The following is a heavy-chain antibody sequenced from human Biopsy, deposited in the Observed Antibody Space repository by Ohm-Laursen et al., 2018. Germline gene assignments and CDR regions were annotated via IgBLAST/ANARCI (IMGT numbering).Heavy chain of an antibody. CDR1: GYSLSTFG. CDR3: ARDSRNKFDL. J-gene: IGHJ5*02. D-gene: IGHD1/OR15-1a*01. Sequence: VAPVKVSCKASGYSLSTFGLNWVRQAPGLGLEWMGWISAYNGQTSYAPNFRGRLIMTTDTSTGTAYMELRSLRSDDTAMYYCARDSRNKFDLWGQGTLVSVSA. V-gene: IGHV1-18*01. CDR2: ISAYNGQT.